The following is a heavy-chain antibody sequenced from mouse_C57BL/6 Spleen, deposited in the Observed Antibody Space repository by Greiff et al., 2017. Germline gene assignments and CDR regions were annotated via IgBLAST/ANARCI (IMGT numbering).Heavy chain of an antibody. J-gene: IGHJ2*01. CDR3: ARGAQARYYFDY. CDR1: GYAFSSYW. V-gene: IGHV1-80*01. D-gene: IGHD3-2*02. Sequence: VQLQQSGAELVKPGASVKISCKASGYAFSSYWMNWVKQRPGKGLEWIGQIYPGDGDTNYNGKFKGKATLTADKSSSTAYMQLSSLTSEDSAVYFCARGAQARYYFDYWGQGTTLTVSS. CDR2: IYPGDGDT.